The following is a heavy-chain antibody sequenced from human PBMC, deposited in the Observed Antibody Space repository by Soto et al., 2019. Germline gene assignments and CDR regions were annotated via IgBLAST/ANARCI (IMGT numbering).Heavy chain of an antibody. Sequence: SETLSLTCIVSGESISSSSYYWGWIRQPPGKGSEWIGSIYYSGRTYYNPSFKSRVTISIDTSKNQFSLKLSSVTATGTAVYYCARQRTTVVTQAYFDHWGQGALVTVSS. CDR2: IYYSGRT. D-gene: IGHD2-21*02. J-gene: IGHJ4*02. V-gene: IGHV4-39*01. CDR1: GESISSSSYY. CDR3: ARQRTTVVTQAYFDH.